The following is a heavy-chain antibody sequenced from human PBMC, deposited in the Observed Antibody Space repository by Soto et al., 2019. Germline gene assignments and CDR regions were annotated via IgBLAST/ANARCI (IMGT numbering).Heavy chain of an antibody. CDR3: ARDMPYGAGSLAGCDY. V-gene: IGHV4-59*01. CDR1: GVSITGSY. CDR2: IYHSGTT. Sequence: LSLTCTVSGVSITGSYWSWIRQTPGKTLEWIGYIYHSGTTTYNPSLKSRVSISVDTSKNQFSLRLTSVIAADTAVYYCARDMPYGAGSLAGCDYWGQGIRVTVSS. D-gene: IGHD1-26*01. J-gene: IGHJ4*02.